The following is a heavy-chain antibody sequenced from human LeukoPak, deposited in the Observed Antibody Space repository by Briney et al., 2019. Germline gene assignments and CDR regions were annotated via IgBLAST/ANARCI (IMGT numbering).Heavy chain of an antibody. CDR1: GFTFSTYA. CDR3: ARDRGTVTTKFDY. V-gene: IGHV3-21*01. J-gene: IGHJ4*02. Sequence: PGGSLRLSCAASGFTFSTYAMSWVRQAPGKGLEWVSSISSSSSYIYYADSVKGRFTISRDNAKNSLYLQMNSLRAEDTAVYYCARDRGTVTTKFDYWGQGTLVTVSS. D-gene: IGHD4-17*01. CDR2: ISSSSSYI.